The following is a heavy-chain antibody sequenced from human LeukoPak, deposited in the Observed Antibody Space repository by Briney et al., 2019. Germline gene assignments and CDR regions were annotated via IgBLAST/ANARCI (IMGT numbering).Heavy chain of an antibody. J-gene: IGHJ5*02. Sequence: GGSLRLSCAASVFTFGSYAMSWVRQAPGKGLEWVSLISDSGASTYYADFVKGRFTISRDNSKNTLYLQMNSLRAEDTAVYYCASSLRFLECFISWGQGTLVTVSS. V-gene: IGHV3-23*01. CDR3: ASSLRFLECFIS. CDR2: ISDSGAST. D-gene: IGHD3-3*01. CDR1: VFTFGSYA.